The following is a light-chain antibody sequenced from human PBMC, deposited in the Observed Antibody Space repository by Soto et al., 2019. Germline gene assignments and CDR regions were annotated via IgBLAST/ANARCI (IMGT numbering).Light chain of an antibody. CDR2: GAS. V-gene: IGKV3-15*01. J-gene: IGKJ1*01. CDR1: QSIRDT. Sequence: IVIAQSPATLFVSPGGRAPLSCRASQSIRDTLAWYQQKPRQAPRLLRHGASTRATGFPARFSGSGSGTDFTLTISSLQSEDFAVYYCQQYNNWPWTFGQGTKVDNK. CDR3: QQYNNWPWT.